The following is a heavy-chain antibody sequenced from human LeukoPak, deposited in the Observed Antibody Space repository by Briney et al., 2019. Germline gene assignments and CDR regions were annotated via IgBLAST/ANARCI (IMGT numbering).Heavy chain of an antibody. CDR2: INPNSGGT. CDR1: GYTFTGYY. J-gene: IGHJ4*02. CDR3: ARGLRYFDWLPKIPYYFDY. Sequence: ASVKVSCKASGYTFTGYYMHWVRQAPGQGLEWMGWINPNSGGTNYAQKFQGRVTMTRDTSISTAYMELSRLRSDDTAVYYCARGLRYFDWLPKIPYYFDYWGQGTLVTVSS. V-gene: IGHV1-2*02. D-gene: IGHD3-9*01.